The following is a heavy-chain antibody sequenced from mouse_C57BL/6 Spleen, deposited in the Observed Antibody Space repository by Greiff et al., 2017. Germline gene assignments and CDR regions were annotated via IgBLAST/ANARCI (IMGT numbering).Heavy chain of an antibody. D-gene: IGHD2-5*01. CDR1: GYTFTSYW. J-gene: IGHJ3*01. Sequence: VQLQQPGAELVKPGASVKLSCKASGYTFTSYWMQWVKQRPGQGLEWIGEIDPSDSYTNYNQKFKGKATLTVDTSSSTAYMQLSSLTSEDSAVYYCAKERGASNPFAYWGQGTLVTVSA. CDR2: IDPSDSYT. V-gene: IGHV1-50*01. CDR3: AKERGASNPFAY.